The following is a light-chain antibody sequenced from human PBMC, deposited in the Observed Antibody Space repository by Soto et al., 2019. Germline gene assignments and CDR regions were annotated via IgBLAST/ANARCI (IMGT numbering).Light chain of an antibody. V-gene: IGLV2-14*01. CDR3: SSYTTSTTRV. J-gene: IGLJ3*02. Sequence: QSVLTQPASVSGSPGQSITISCTGTSSDIGVYDFVSWYQQHPGRAPKLLIYDVTNRPSGISDRFSGYKSGNTASLTISGLQPEDEADYYCSSYTTSTTRVFGGGTKLTVL. CDR1: SSDIGVYDF. CDR2: DVT.